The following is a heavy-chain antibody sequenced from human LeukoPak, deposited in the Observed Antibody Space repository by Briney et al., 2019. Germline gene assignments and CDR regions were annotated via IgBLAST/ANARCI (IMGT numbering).Heavy chain of an antibody. CDR2: INSDGSST. CDR1: GFTFSSYW. Sequence: GGSLRLSCAASGFTFSSYWMHWVRQAPGKGLVWVSRINSDGSSTSYADSVKGRFTISRDNSKNTLYLQMNSLRAEDTAVYYCARDWRHYDSSGYYSHNWFDPWGQGTLVTVSS. CDR3: ARDWRHYDSSGYYSHNWFDP. D-gene: IGHD3-22*01. V-gene: IGHV3-74*01. J-gene: IGHJ5*02.